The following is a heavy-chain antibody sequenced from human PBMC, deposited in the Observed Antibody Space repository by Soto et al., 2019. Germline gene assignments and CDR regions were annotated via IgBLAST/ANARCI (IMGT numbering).Heavy chain of an antibody. J-gene: IGHJ4*02. D-gene: IGHD6-25*01. CDR1: GFTFSSYE. V-gene: IGHV3-48*03. CDR3: ARGSGWLHIVS. Sequence: EVHLVESGGGLVQPGGSLRLSCAASGFTFSSYEMNWVRQAAGKGLEWISYITSGANTIYYADSVKGRFTISRDNANNSLFLEMDGLRAEDTALYYCARGSGWLHIVSWGRGTRVTVSS. CDR2: ITSGANTI.